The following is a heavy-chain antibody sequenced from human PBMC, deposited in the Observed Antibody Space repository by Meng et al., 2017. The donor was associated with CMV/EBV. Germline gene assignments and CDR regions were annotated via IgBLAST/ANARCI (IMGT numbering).Heavy chain of an antibody. CDR2: IIPIFCTA. V-gene: IGHV1-69*05. Sequence: SGGDGSRYAISWVRQAHGQGREWMGWIIPIFCTANYAQKFQGRVTITTDESTSTAYMELSSLRSEDTAVYYCARGFWSGYLNWFDPWGQGTLVTVSS. J-gene: IGHJ5*02. CDR1: GGDGSRYA. D-gene: IGHD3-3*01. CDR3: ARGFWSGYLNWFDP.